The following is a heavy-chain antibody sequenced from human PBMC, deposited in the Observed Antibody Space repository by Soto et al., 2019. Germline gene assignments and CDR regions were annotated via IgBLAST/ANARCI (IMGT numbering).Heavy chain of an antibody. J-gene: IGHJ6*02. V-gene: IGHV3-21*01. CDR1: GFTFSSYS. CDR3: ARAIAVAETSYYYGMDV. Sequence: GGSLRLSCAASGFTFSSYSMNWVRQAPGKGLEWVSSISSSSSYIYYADSVKGRFTISRDNAKNSLYLQMNSLRAEDTAVYYCARAIAVAETSYYYGMDVWGQGTTVTVSS. D-gene: IGHD6-19*01. CDR2: ISSSSSYI.